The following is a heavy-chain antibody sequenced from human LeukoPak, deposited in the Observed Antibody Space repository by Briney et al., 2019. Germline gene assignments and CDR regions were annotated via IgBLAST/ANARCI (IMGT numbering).Heavy chain of an antibody. CDR2: ISYDGSNK. CDR1: GFTLSSYA. CDR3: ARDRAGVPAAPGDY. V-gene: IGHV3-30-3*01. Sequence: GGSLRLSCAASGFTLSSYAMHWVRQAPGKGLEWVAVISYDGSNKYYADSVKGRFTISRDNSKNTLYLQMNSLRAEDTAVYYCARDRAGVPAAPGDYWGQGTLVTVSS. D-gene: IGHD2-2*01. J-gene: IGHJ4*02.